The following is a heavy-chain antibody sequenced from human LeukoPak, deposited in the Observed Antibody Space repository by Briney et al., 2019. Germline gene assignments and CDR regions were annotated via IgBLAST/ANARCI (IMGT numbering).Heavy chain of an antibody. CDR1: GYTFTSYY. Sequence: ASVKVSCKASGYTFTSYYIHWVRQAPGQGLEWMGWINPNSGGTNFAQKFQGRVTMTRDTSITTAYMELSSLRSDDTALYYCARESPGSYSSGRDYIDFWGQGTLVTVSS. CDR2: INPNSGGT. D-gene: IGHD6-19*01. CDR3: ARESPGSYSSGRDYIDF. V-gene: IGHV1-2*02. J-gene: IGHJ4*02.